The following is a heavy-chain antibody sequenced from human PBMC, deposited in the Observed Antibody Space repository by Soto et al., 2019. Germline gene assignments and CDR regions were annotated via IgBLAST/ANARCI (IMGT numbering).Heavy chain of an antibody. CDR3: SREGYEIIGYAAGLYWYFCL. V-gene: IGHV1-3*05. CDR1: GYTFTSYA. Sequence: QVQLVQSGAEEKKPGASVKVSCKTSGYTFTSYAMHWVRQAPGQRLEWMGWINAGNGNTKYSQKFQGRVTITRDTSTSTDDMQLRRLSPEDTALYYCSREGYEIIGYAAGLYWYFCLWGRGTLV. J-gene: IGHJ2*01. D-gene: IGHD5-12*01. CDR2: INAGNGNT.